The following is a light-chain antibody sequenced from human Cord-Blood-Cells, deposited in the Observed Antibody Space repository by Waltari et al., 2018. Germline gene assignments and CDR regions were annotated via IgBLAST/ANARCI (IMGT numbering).Light chain of an antibody. Sequence: DIVMTQSPLSLPVTPGEPASISCRSSQSLLHSNGYNYLDWYLQKPGPSPQLLIYLVSNRASGVPDMFSGSGSGTDFTLKISRVEAEDVGVYYCMQALQTPLPFGGGTKVEIK. V-gene: IGKV2-28*01. CDR3: MQALQTPLP. CDR2: LVS. J-gene: IGKJ4*01. CDR1: QSLLHSNGYNY.